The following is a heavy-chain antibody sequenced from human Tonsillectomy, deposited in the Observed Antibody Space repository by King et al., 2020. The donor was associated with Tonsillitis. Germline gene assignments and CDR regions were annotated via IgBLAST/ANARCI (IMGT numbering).Heavy chain of an antibody. CDR3: ARVGYDFWSGYQRRGFDY. Sequence: VQLVESGGGLVQPGGSLRLSCAASGFTFSSYEMNWVRQAPGKGLEWVSYISSSGSTIYYADSVKGRFTISRDNAKNSLYLQMNSLRAEETAVYYCARVGYDFWSGYQRRGFDYWGQGTLVTVSS. V-gene: IGHV3-48*03. CDR1: GFTFSSYE. D-gene: IGHD3-3*01. J-gene: IGHJ4*02. CDR2: ISSSGSTI.